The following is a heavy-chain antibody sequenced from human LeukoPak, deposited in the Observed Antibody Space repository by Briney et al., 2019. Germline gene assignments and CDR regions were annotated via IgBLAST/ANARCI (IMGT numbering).Heavy chain of an antibody. V-gene: IGHV3-7*01. J-gene: IGHJ4*02. D-gene: IGHD3-3*01. Sequence: GESLRLSCAASGFTFSSYMMTWVRQAPGKGLEWVANIKPDGGEKFYVDSVRGRFTIYRDNAKNSLYLRRNSLRAEDTAVYYCASGRLRSGILEYWGQGTLVIVSS. CDR3: ASGRLRSGILEY. CDR1: GFTFSSYM. CDR2: IKPDGGEK.